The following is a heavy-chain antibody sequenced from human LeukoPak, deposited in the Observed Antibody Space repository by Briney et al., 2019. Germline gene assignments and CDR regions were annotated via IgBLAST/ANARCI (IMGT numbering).Heavy chain of an antibody. Sequence: GRSLRLSCAASGFTFSSYAMHWVRQAPGKGLEWVAVISYDGSNKYYADSVKGRFTISRDNAKNSLYLQMNSLRAEDTAVYYCAREEKRIAVAGTVLAKGTIDYWGQGTLVTVSS. D-gene: IGHD6-19*01. CDR3: AREEKRIAVAGTVLAKGTIDY. V-gene: IGHV3-30-3*01. J-gene: IGHJ4*02. CDR2: ISYDGSNK. CDR1: GFTFSSYA.